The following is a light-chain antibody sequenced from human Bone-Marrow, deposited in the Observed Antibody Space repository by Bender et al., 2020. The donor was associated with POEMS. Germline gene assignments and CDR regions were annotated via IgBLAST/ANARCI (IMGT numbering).Light chain of an antibody. V-gene: IGLV3-21*02. Sequence: SYVLTQQPSVSVAPGQTARISCGGNNLGSKTVHWYQQKSGQAPVLVVCDDSDRPSGIPERFSGSNSGNTATLTISRVAAGDEADYYCQVWDSSGDHPGVVFGGGTKLTVL. J-gene: IGLJ3*02. CDR1: NLGSKT. CDR2: DDS. CDR3: QVWDSSGDHPGVV.